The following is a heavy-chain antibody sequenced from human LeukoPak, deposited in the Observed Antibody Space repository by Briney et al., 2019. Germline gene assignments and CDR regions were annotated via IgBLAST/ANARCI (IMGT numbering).Heavy chain of an antibody. V-gene: IGHV3-15*01. Sequence: GGSLRLSCAASGFTFRSYSMNWVRQAPGKGLEWVGRIKSKTDGGTTDYAAPVKGRFTISRDDSKNTLYLQMNSLKTEDTAVYYCGLGYYYYYMDVWGKGTTVTVSS. CDR3: GLGYYYYYMDV. J-gene: IGHJ6*03. CDR1: GFTFRSYS. CDR2: IKSKTDGGTT.